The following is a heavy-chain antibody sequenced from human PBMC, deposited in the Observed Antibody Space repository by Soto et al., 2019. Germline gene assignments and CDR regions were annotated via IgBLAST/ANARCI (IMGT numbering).Heavy chain of an antibody. D-gene: IGHD3-10*01. CDR3: ARRITMVRGGSVNYYYYGMDV. Sequence: GASVKVSCKASEYTFTSYDINWVRQATGQGLEWMGWMNPNSGNTGYAQKFQGRVTMTRNTSISTAYMELSSLRSEDTAVYYCARRITMVRGGSVNYYYYGMDVWGQGTTVTVSS. V-gene: IGHV1-8*01. J-gene: IGHJ6*02. CDR2: MNPNSGNT. CDR1: EYTFTSYD.